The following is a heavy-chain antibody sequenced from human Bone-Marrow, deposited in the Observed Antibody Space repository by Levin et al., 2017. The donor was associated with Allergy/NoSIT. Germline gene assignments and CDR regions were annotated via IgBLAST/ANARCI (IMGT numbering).Heavy chain of an antibody. V-gene: IGHV1-69*13. J-gene: IGHJ6*02. D-gene: IGHD6-19*01. CDR3: ARGRSSGWQYYYGMDV. Sequence: ASVKVSCKASGGTFSSYAISWVRQAPGQGLEWMGGIIPIFGTANYAQKFQGRVTITADESTSTAYMELSSLRSEDTAVYYCARGRSSGWQYYYGMDVWGQGTTVTVSS. CDR2: IIPIFGTA. CDR1: GGTFSSYA.